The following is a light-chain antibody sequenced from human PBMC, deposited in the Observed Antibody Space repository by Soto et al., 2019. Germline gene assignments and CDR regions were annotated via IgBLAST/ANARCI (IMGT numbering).Light chain of an antibody. CDR2: AAS. CDR1: QTVSNN. J-gene: IGKJ3*01. V-gene: IGKV3D-15*01. CDR3: QQYNTWPPPSES. Sequence: EVVMTQSPATLSVSPGERATLSCRASQTVSNNLAWYQQKPGQAPRLLIYAASTRATGVPARFSGSGSGTECTLTINSLQSEDFAVYYCQQYNTWPPPSESVGPGTIVDFK.